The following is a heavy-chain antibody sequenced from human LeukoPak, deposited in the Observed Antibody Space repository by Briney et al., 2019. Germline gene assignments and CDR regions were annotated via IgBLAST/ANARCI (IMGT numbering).Heavy chain of an antibody. V-gene: IGHV3-53*01. CDR1: GLSVSSTY. CDR2: IYSGGGT. CDR3: VGEGKY. J-gene: IGHJ4*02. Sequence: GGSLRLSCAASGLSVSSTYMTWVRQAPGRGLEWVSVIYSGGGTNYADSLKGRFSISRDNSKNTLYLQMNSLRAEDTAVYYCVGEGKYWGQGTLVTVSS. D-gene: IGHD4-17*01.